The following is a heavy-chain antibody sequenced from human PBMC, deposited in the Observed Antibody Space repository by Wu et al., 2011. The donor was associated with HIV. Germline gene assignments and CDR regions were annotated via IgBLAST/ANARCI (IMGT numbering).Heavy chain of an antibody. V-gene: IGHV1-18*04. CDR1: GFSFTTYG. CDR3: ARGGWEIDY. D-gene: IGHD6-19*01. CDR2: ISAYNGNT. J-gene: IGHJ4*02. Sequence: KTSGFSFTTYGITWVRQAPGQGLEWMGWISAYNGNTKYAQKLQGRVTVTRDTSTSTAYMELRSLRSDDTAVYFCARGGWEIDYWGQGTLVTVSS.